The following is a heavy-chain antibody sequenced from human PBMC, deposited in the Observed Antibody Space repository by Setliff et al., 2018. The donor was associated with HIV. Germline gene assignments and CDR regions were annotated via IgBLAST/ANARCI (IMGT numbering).Heavy chain of an antibody. V-gene: IGHV4-31*03. CDR1: GGSIRGDDYY. CDR2: VFHTGTT. CDR3: AGYCGGGSCASI. D-gene: IGHD2-15*01. Sequence: SETLSLTCTVSGGSIRGDDYYWTWIRQHPGKGLEWIGYVFHTGTTYYNPSLKSRLTLSVDTSKNQFSLKLNSVTTADTAMYYCAGYCGGGSCASIWGQGTMVTV. J-gene: IGHJ3*02.